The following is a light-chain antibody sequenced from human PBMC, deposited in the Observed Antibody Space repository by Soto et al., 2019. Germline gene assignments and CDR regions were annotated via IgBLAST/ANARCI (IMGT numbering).Light chain of an antibody. J-gene: IGKJ2*01. CDR3: HQYGSSPPYT. V-gene: IGKV3-20*01. CDR2: GAS. Sequence: EIVLTQSPGTLSLSPGERATLSCRASQSVSSIYLAWYQQKPGQAPRLLIYGASSRATGIPDRFSGSGSGTDFTLTISRLEPEDLAVYYCHQYGSSPPYTFGQGTMMEIK. CDR1: QSVSSIY.